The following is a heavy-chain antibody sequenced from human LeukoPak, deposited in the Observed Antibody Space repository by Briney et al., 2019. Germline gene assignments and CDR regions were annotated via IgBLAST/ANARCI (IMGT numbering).Heavy chain of an antibody. Sequence: SETLSLTCTVSGGSIGTYYWSWIRQSPGKGLEWIGYIYVTGTRYNPYLQSRVTISVDRSRNQFFLKMSSVTAADTAVYYCARGNNDFWSGYLNWFDPWGQGTLVTVSS. V-gene: IGHV4-59*01. D-gene: IGHD3-3*01. CDR2: IYVTGT. CDR3: ARGNNDFWSGYLNWFDP. CDR1: GGSIGTYY. J-gene: IGHJ5*02.